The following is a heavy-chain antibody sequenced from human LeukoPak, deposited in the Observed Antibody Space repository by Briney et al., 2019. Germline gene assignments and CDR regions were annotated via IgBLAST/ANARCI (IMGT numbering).Heavy chain of an antibody. D-gene: IGHD2-21*02. CDR2: IIPIFGTA. Sequence: SVKVSCKASGGTFSSYAISWVRQAPGQGLEWMGGIIPIFGTANYAQKFQGRVTMTEDTSTDTAYMELSSLRSEDTAVYYCATGAPGTAPLGYWGQGTLVTVSS. CDR3: ATGAPGTAPLGY. J-gene: IGHJ4*02. V-gene: IGHV1-69*06. CDR1: GGTFSSYA.